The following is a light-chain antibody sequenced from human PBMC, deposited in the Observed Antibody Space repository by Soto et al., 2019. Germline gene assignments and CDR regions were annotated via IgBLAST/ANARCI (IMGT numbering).Light chain of an antibody. CDR3: ISYAVSTSYV. J-gene: IGLJ1*01. V-gene: IGLV2-8*01. CDR1: SSDVGGYNF. CDR2: EVS. Sequence: QSALTQPPSASGSPGQSVTISCTGTSSDVGGYNFVSWYQQHPGKAPKLIIYEVSKRPSGVPDRFSGSKSGNMASLTVSGLQPEDEADYYCISYAVSTSYVFGAGTKLTVL.